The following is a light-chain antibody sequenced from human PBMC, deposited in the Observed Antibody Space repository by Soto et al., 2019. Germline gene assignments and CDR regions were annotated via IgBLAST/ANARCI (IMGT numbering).Light chain of an antibody. CDR1: QSVSSN. J-gene: IGKJ2*01. CDR2: GAS. CDR3: QQYNNWPPLMYT. V-gene: IGKV3-15*01. Sequence: EIVMTQSPATLSVSPGERATLSCRASQSVSSNFAWYQQKPGQAPRLLIYGASTRATGIPARFSGSGSGTEFTLSISSLQSEDFAVYYCQQYNNWPPLMYTFGQGTKLEIK.